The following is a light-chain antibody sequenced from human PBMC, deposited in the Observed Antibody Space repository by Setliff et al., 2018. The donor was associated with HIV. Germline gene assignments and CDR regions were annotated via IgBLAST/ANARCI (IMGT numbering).Light chain of an antibody. Sequence: IVMSQSPDSLSVPLGERATINCKSSQSVLYSSDNRNYLAWYQQRPGQPPKLLIYWASTRISGVPDRFNGSGSGTDFTLTINGLQAEDVAIYYCHQYYTTPVFGGGTKVDIK. CDR2: WAS. CDR3: HQYYTTPV. J-gene: IGKJ4*01. CDR1: QSVLYSSDNRNY. V-gene: IGKV4-1*01.